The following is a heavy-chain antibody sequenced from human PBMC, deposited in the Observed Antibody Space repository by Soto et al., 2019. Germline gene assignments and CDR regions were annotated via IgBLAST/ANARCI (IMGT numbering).Heavy chain of an antibody. J-gene: IGHJ6*02. V-gene: IGHV5-51*01. Sequence: PGESLKISCKGSGYSFTSYWRGWVRQMPGKGLEWMGIIYPGDSDTRYSPSFQGRVTISADKSISTAYLQWSSLKASDTAMYYCARRRYCSGGSCQRNYYYYGMDVWGQGTTVTVSS. CDR2: IYPGDSDT. CDR1: GYSFTSYW. D-gene: IGHD2-15*01. CDR3: ARRRYCSGGSCQRNYYYYGMDV.